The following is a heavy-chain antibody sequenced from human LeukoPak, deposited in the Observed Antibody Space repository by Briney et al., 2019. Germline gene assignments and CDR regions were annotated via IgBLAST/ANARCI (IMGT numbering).Heavy chain of an antibody. CDR1: GYFFTSYW. Sequence: PGESLKISCKGSGYFFTSYWIGWVRQMPGKGLDWMGIIYPGDSDTRYSPSFQGQVTISVDKSISTAYLQLSSLKASDTAMYYCARHKDTSGYYDAFHFWGQGTMVTISS. CDR2: IYPGDSDT. D-gene: IGHD3-22*01. CDR3: ARHKDTSGYYDAFHF. V-gene: IGHV5-51*01. J-gene: IGHJ3*01.